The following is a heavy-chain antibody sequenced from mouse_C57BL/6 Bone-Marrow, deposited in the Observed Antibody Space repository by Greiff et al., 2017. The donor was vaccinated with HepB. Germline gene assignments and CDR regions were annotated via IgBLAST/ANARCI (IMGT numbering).Heavy chain of an antibody. D-gene: IGHD2-5*01. J-gene: IGHJ1*03. CDR3: ARLDSNYLYWYFDV. V-gene: IGHV1-18*01. Sequence: VQLQQSGPELVKPGASVKIPCKASGYTFTDYNMDWVKQSHGKSLEWIGDINPNNGGTIYNQKFKGKATLTVDKSSSTAYMELRSLTSEDTAVYYCARLDSNYLYWYFDVWGTGTTGTVSS. CDR1: GYTFTDYN. CDR2: INPNNGGT.